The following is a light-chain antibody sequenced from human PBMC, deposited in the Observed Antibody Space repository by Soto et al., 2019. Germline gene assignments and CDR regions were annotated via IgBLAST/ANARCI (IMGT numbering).Light chain of an antibody. CDR3: QQYYGYPWK. CDR2: AAS. CDR1: EGISSY. V-gene: IGKV1-8*01. Sequence: IQMTQSPSSLSASTGDRVTITCRASEGISSYLAWYQQKPGKAPKLLIYAASTLQSGVPSRFSGSGSGTDFTLTISSLQSEDFATYYCQQYYGYPWKFGQGTKVDIK. J-gene: IGKJ1*01.